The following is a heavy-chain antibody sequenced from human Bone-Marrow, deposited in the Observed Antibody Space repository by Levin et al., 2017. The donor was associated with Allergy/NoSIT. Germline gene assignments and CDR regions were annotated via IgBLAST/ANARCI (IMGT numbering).Heavy chain of an antibody. CDR3: VRDLVGVDP. D-gene: IGHD6-6*01. Sequence: GESLKISCKASGYIFTEYSMHWVRQAPGQGLEWMGFMNPKNGDISYAQEFEGRVTMTSDTSISTAYMELSRLRSDDTAVYNCVRDLVGVDPWGQGTPGTVSS. V-gene: IGHV1-2*02. CDR1: GYIFTEYS. J-gene: IGHJ5*02. CDR2: MNPKNGDI.